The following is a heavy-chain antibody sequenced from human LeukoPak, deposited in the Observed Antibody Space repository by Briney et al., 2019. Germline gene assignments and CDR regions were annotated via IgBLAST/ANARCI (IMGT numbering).Heavy chain of an antibody. J-gene: IGHJ3*02. Sequence: PGGSLRLSCAASGFTFSSYWMHWVRQAPGKGLVWVSRMDAGGSNTHYVDSVKGRFTISRGNAKDTLYLQMNSLRVEDTAVYYCARGGWYLYDALDIWGQGTLVTVSS. CDR1: GFTFSSYW. CDR2: MDAGGSNT. CDR3: ARGGWYLYDALDI. D-gene: IGHD6-19*01. V-gene: IGHV3-74*01.